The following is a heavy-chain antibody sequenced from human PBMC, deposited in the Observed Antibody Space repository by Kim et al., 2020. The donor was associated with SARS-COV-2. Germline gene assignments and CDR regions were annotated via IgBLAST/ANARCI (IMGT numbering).Heavy chain of an antibody. CDR3: AKFRKGDSSRLPAWFGP. D-gene: IGHD6-13*01. CDR2: ISGSGGST. CDR1: GFTFSSYA. J-gene: IGHJ5*02. Sequence: GGSLRLSCAASGFTFSSYAMSWVRQAPGKGLEWVSAISGSGGSTYYADSVKGRFTISRDNSKNTLYLQMKSLRAEDTAVYYFAKFRKGDSSRLPAWFGPWGQGTLVTVSS. V-gene: IGHV3-23*01.